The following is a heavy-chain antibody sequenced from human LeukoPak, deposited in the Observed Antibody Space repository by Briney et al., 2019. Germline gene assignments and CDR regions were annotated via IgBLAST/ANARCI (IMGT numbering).Heavy chain of an antibody. CDR3: AKLGLGEAMATDFGY. Sequence: GGSLRLSCAASGFTFSSYGMHWVRQAPGKGLEWVAVISYDGSNKYYADSVKGRFTISRDNSKNTLYLQMNSLRAEDTAVYYCAKLGLGEAMATDFGYWGQGTLVTVSS. CDR2: ISYDGSNK. J-gene: IGHJ4*02. D-gene: IGHD5-18*01. V-gene: IGHV3-30*18. CDR1: GFTFSSYG.